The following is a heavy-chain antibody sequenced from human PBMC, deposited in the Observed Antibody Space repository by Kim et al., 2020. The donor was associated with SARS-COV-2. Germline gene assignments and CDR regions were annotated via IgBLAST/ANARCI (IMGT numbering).Heavy chain of an antibody. CDR2: IYPGDSDT. CDR3: ARPVTYGSGSLVDAFDI. CDR1: GYRFTSYW. D-gene: IGHD3-10*01. V-gene: IGHV5-51*01. J-gene: IGHJ3*02. Sequence: GESLKISCKGSGYRFTSYWIGWVRQMPGKGLEWMGIIYPGDSDTRYSPSFQGQVTISADKSISTAYLQWSSLKAADTAVYYCARPVTYGSGSLVDAFDIWGQGTMVTVSS.